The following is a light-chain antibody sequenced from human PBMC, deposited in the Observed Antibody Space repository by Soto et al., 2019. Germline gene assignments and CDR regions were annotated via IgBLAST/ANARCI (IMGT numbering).Light chain of an antibody. CDR1: QSVSSSY. CDR2: CAS. Sequence: EIVLTQSPGTLSLSPGERATLSCRASQSVSSSYLDWYQQKPGQAPRLLIYCASSRATGIPDRFRSSGSGTDFTLTISRREPEDFAVYYFHQYGSSPKTFGKGTKVDFK. J-gene: IGKJ1*01. CDR3: HQYGSSPKT. V-gene: IGKV3-20*01.